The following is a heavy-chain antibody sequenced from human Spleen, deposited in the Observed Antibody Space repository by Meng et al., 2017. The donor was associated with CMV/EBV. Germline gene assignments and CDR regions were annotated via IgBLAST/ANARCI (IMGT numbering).Heavy chain of an antibody. D-gene: IGHD6-13*01. CDR3: ARGYRDSSSWSRLSYGMDV. CDR1: GGSVSSGSYY. V-gene: IGHV4-39*07. CDR2: INHSGST. J-gene: IGHJ6*02. Sequence: GSLRLSCTVSGGSVSSGSYYWSWIRQPPGKGLEWIGEINHSGSTNYNPSPKSRVTISVDTSKNQFSLKLSSVTAADTAVYYCARGYRDSSSWSRLSYGMDVWGQGTTVTVSS.